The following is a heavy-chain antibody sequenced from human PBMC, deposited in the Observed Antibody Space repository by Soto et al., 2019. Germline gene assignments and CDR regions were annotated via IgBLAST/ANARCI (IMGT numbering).Heavy chain of an antibody. J-gene: IGHJ5*02. CDR2: IFYSGST. D-gene: IGHD1-26*01. CDR1: GGSISNYY. CDR3: ARDGKVSGSATHWFDP. Sequence: SETLSLTCTVSGGSISNYYWSWIRQPPGKGLEWIGCIFYSGSTNYSPSLRSRVTISVDTSKNQFSLELSSVTAADTAVYYCARDGKVSGSATHWFDPWGQGTLVTVSS. V-gene: IGHV4-59*01.